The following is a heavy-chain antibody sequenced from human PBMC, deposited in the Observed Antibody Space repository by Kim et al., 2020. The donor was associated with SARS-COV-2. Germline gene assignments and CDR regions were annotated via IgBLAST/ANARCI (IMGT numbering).Heavy chain of an antibody. D-gene: IGHD2-15*01. Sequence: SETLSLTCTVSGGSISSGGYYWSWIRQHPGKGLEWIGYIYYSGSTYYNPSLKSRVTISVDTSKNQFSLKLSSVTAADTAVYYCARDRGDCSGGSCYPDAFDIWGQGTMVTVSS. CDR1: GGSISSGGYY. CDR3: ARDRGDCSGGSCYPDAFDI. V-gene: IGHV4-31*03. CDR2: IYYSGST. J-gene: IGHJ3*02.